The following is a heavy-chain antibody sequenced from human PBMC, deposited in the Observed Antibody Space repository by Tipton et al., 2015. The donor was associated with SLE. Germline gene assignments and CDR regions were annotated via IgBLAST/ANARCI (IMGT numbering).Heavy chain of an antibody. D-gene: IGHD5-12*01. CDR2: IYHSGGT. Sequence: TLSLTCTVSGYSINNGFYWGWIRQPPGKGLEWIGIIYHSGGTDYSPSLKSRVTISADTSKNQFSLKLSSVTAADTAVYYCARGGVGGYDYFDYWGQGTLVTVSS. CDR3: ARGGVGGYDYFDY. CDR1: GYSINNGFY. V-gene: IGHV4-38-2*02. J-gene: IGHJ4*02.